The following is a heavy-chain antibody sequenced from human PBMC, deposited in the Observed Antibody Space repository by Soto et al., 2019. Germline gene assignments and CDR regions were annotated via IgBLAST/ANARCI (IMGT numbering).Heavy chain of an antibody. D-gene: IGHD2-21*01. CDR2: INPNGGST. Sequence: QVRLVQSGAEVKKPGASVKVSCKASGYIFTNYYIHWVRQAPGQGLEWMAIINPNGGSTNCAQEFQGRNTLTRDTSTRTVYRDVSSLTSEDTAVYYCARGLYSGDKWGQGTLVTVSS. V-gene: IGHV1-46*01. CDR3: ARGLYSGDK. CDR1: GYIFTNYY. J-gene: IGHJ4*02.